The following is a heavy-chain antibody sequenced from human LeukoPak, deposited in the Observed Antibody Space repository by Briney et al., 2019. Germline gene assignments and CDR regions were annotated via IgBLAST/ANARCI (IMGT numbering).Heavy chain of an antibody. CDR3: ARDGLSYYYDSSGYFDY. CDR2: INPNSGGT. J-gene: IGHJ4*02. V-gene: IGHV1-2*02. Sequence: ASVKVSCKASGYTFTGYYMHWVRQAPGQGLEWKGWINPNSGGTNYAQKFQGRVTMTRDTSISTAYMELSRLRSDDTAVYYCARDGLSYYYDSSGYFDYWGQGTLVTVSS. D-gene: IGHD3-22*01. CDR1: GYTFTGYY.